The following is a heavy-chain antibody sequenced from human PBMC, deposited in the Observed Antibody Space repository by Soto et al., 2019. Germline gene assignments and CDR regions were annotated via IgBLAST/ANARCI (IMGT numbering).Heavy chain of an antibody. D-gene: IGHD3-22*01. CDR3: AKPSSKYYYDSSGYYY. Sequence: GSLRLSCAASGFTFSSYAMSWVRQAPGKGLEWVSAISGSGGSTYYADSVKGRFTISRDNSKNTLYLQMNSLRAEDTAVYHCAKPSSKYYYDSSGYYYWGQGTLVTVSS. CDR1: GFTFSSYA. J-gene: IGHJ4*02. CDR2: ISGSGGST. V-gene: IGHV3-23*01.